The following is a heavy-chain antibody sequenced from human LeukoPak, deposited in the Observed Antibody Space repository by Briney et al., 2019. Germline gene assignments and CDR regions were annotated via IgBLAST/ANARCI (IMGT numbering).Heavy chain of an antibody. Sequence: SETLSLTCTVSGGSISSYYWSWIRQPPGKGLEWIGYIYYSGSTNYNPSLKSRVTISVDTSKNQFSLKLSSVTAADTAVYYCARPLSVVVIAIAYWGQGTLVTVSS. CDR1: GGSISSYY. J-gene: IGHJ4*02. D-gene: IGHD2-21*01. V-gene: IGHV4-59*12. CDR2: IYYSGST. CDR3: ARPLSVVVIAIAY.